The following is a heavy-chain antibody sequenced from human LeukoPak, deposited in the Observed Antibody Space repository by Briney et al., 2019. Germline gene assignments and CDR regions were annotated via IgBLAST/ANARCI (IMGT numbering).Heavy chain of an antibody. J-gene: IGHJ4*02. D-gene: IGHD3-3*01. Sequence: SETLSLTCAVYGGSFSGYYWSWIRQPPGKGLEWIGEINHSGSTNYNPSLKSRVTISVDTSKNQFSLKLSSVTAADTAVYYCARRTNDFWGGYYGMPFDYWGQGTLVTVSS. CDR1: GGSFSGYY. V-gene: IGHV4-34*01. CDR2: INHSGST. CDR3: ARRTNDFWGGYYGMPFDY.